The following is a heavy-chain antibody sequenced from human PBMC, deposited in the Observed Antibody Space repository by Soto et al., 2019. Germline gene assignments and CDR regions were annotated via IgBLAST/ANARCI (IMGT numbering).Heavy chain of an antibody. CDR1: GGTFSSYA. CDR3: ARALDYYDSSGYYYMDY. Sequence: PVKVSCKASGGTFSSYAISWVRQAPGQGLEWMGGIIPIFGTANYAQKFQGRVTITADESTSTAYMELSSLRSEDTAVYYCARALDYYDSSGYYYMDYWGQGTLVTVSS. CDR2: IIPIFGTA. J-gene: IGHJ4*02. D-gene: IGHD3-22*01. V-gene: IGHV1-69*13.